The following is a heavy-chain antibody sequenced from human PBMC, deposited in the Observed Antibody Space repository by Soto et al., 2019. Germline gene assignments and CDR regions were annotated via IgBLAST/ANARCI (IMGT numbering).Heavy chain of an antibody. D-gene: IGHD3-10*01. CDR2: ISGNSDNT. CDR3: SKGSAISGWLAHDY. Sequence: GVSLRLSCAASGFTFSNYAMSWVRQAPGKGLEWVSDISGNSDNTHYADSVKGRFTISRDNSKNTIYLQMNSLRAEDTAVYYCSKGSAISGWLAHDYWGQGTLVTVSS. CDR1: GFTFSNYA. J-gene: IGHJ4*02. V-gene: IGHV3-23*01.